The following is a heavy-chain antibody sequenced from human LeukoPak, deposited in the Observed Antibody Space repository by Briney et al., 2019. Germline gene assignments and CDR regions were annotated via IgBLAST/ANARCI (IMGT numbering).Heavy chain of an antibody. CDR2: ISGNNDNP. V-gene: IGHV1-18*01. CDR1: GYTFSNFG. D-gene: IGHD2-2*01. CDR3: ARDGTSTDDY. J-gene: IGHJ4*02. Sequence: ASVRVSCKTSGYTFSNFGINWVRQAPGQGLEWMGWISGNNDNPNYGQKLQGRFTVTTDSSTSTAYMELRNLRFDDTAVYYCARDGTSTDDYWGQGTLVTVSS.